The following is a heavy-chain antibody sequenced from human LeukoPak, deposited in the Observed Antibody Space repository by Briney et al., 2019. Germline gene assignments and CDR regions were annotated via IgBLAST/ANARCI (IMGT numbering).Heavy chain of an antibody. CDR3: AATYYYDSSGYYLSPNDAFDI. V-gene: IGHV3-30*04. D-gene: IGHD3-22*01. CDR1: GFTFSSYA. Sequence: PGRSLRLSCAASGFTFSSYAMHWVRQAPGKGLEWVAVISYDGSNKYYADSVKGRFTISRDNSKNTLYLQMNSLRAEDTAVYYCAATYYYDSSGYYLSPNDAFDIWGQGTMVTVSS. J-gene: IGHJ3*02. CDR2: ISYDGSNK.